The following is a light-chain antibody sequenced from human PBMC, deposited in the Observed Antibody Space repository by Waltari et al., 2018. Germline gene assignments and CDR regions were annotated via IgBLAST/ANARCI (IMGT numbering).Light chain of an antibody. CDR3: QQRANWLT. J-gene: IGKJ4*01. Sequence: EIVLTQSPATLSLSPGARATLSCRASQSVNNYLAWYQQRPGQAPRLLIYDASNRATGIPARFSGSGFGTDFTLTISTLEPEDFAVYYCQQRANWLTFGGGTKVEIK. V-gene: IGKV3-11*01. CDR2: DAS. CDR1: QSVNNY.